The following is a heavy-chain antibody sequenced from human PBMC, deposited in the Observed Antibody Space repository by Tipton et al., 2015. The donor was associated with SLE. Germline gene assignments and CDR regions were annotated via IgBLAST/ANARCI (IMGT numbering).Heavy chain of an antibody. CDR3: VKDIRGAFDI. Sequence: SLRLSCAASGFTFDDDAMHWVRQAPGKGLEWVSLISWDGSVTDYADSVKGRFTISRDNSKNSLYLQMNSLRAEDTALYYCVKDIRGAFDIWGRGTMVTVSS. CDR1: GFTFDDDA. CDR2: ISWDGSVT. J-gene: IGHJ3*02. D-gene: IGHD6-25*01. V-gene: IGHV3-43D*04.